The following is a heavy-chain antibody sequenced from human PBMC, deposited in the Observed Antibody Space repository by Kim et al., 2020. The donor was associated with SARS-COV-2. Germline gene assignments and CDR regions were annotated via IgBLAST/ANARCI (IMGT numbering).Heavy chain of an antibody. Sequence: ASVKVSCKASGYTFTSYYMHWVRQAPGQGLEWMGIINPSGGSTSYAQKFQGRVTMTRDTSTSTVYMELSSLRSEDTAVYYCARDTEKLEYYYGSGSTNYFDYWGQGTLVTVSS. CDR3: ARDTEKLEYYYGSGSTNYFDY. CDR2: INPSGGST. D-gene: IGHD3-10*01. CDR1: GYTFTSYY. J-gene: IGHJ4*02. V-gene: IGHV1-46*01.